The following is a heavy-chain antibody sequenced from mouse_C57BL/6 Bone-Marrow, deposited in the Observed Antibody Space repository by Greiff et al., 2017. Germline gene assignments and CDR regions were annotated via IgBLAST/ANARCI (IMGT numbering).Heavy chain of an antibody. D-gene: IGHD2-1*01. V-gene: IGHV1-50*01. J-gene: IGHJ2*01. CDR1: GYTFTSYW. Sequence: QVQLQQPGAELVKPGASVKLSCKASGYTFTSYWMQWVKQRPGQGLEWIGEIDPSDSYTNYNQKFKGKATLTVDTSSSTAYMQRSSLTSEDSAVYYCARGRIYSYYFDYWGQVTTLTDSS. CDR3: ARGRIYSYYFDY. CDR2: IDPSDSYT.